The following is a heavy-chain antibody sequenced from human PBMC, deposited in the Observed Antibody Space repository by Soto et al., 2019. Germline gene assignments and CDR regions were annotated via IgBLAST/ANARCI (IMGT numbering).Heavy chain of an antibody. CDR3: ASGGNWFDP. D-gene: IGHD3-16*01. CDR1: GYSISSNYY. V-gene: IGHV4-38-2*01. CDR2: IYHSGST. J-gene: IGHJ5*02. Sequence: SETLSLTCAVSGYSISSNYYWGWIRQPPRKGLEWIGSIYHSGSTYYNPSLKSRVTISVDTSKNQFSLTIKSVTAEEKAVYYCASGGNWFDPWGQGVLVTVSS.